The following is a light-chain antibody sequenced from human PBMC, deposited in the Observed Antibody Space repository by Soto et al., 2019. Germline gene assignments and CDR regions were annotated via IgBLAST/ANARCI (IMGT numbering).Light chain of an antibody. J-gene: IGKJ1*01. CDR2: DAS. CDR3: QQRTDRPPWT. Sequence: EIVLTQSPATLSLSPGERATLSCRASQSIGLAIAWYQHKPGQAPRLLIFDASQRATGIPARFRGSGSGTDFTLSISSLEPEDFAVYYCQQRTDRPPWTFGQETKVESK. V-gene: IGKV3-11*01. CDR1: QSIGLA.